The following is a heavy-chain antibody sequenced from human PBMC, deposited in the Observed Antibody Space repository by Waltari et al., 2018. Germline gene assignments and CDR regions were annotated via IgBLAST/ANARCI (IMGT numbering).Heavy chain of an antibody. CDR2: IVVGSGNT. V-gene: IGHV1-58*01. CDR1: GPTFTSSV. Sequence: QMHLVQSGPEVKKPGTSVEVSCKAPGPTFTSSVVQWVRQARGQRPEWIGWIVVGSGNTNYAQTFRERVTITRDKSTNTAYMMLSSLTSEDTAVYYCAADGSWTSGWYELDYWGQGTLVTVSS. J-gene: IGHJ4*02. D-gene: IGHD6-19*01. CDR3: AADGSWTSGWYELDY.